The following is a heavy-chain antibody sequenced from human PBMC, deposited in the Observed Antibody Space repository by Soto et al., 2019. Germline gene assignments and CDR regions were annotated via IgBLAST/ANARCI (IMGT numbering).Heavy chain of an antibody. V-gene: IGHV4-39*01. J-gene: IGHJ6*02. Sequence: SETLSLTCTAAGGSISSYYWGWIRQPPGKGLEWIVSIYYSGSTYYNPSLKSRVTISVDTSKNQFSLKLSSVTAADTAVYYCARHVKVRGVIITYYYYGMDVWGQGTTVTVSS. D-gene: IGHD3-10*01. CDR1: GGSISSYY. CDR2: IYYSGST. CDR3: ARHVKVRGVIITYYYYGMDV.